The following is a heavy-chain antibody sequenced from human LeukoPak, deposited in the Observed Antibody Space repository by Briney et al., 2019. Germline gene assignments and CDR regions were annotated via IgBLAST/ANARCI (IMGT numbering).Heavy chain of an antibody. CDR1: GGSFSGYY. CDR3: AVPGSRYSSSWYAHDY. Sequence: SETLSLTCAVYGGSFSGYYWSWIRQPPGKGLEWIGEINHSGSTNYNPSLKSRVTISVDTSKNQFSLKLSSVTAADTAVYYCAVPGSRYSSSWYAHDYWGQGTLVTVSS. J-gene: IGHJ4*02. D-gene: IGHD6-13*01. CDR2: INHSGST. V-gene: IGHV4-34*01.